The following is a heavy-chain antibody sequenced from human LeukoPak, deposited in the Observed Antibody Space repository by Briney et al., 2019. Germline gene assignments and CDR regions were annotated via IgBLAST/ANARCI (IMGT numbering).Heavy chain of an antibody. V-gene: IGHV4-39*01. CDR2: IFYSGSA. CDR1: GGSISSRSYY. CDR3: ARLAYDSGGDNWFDP. D-gene: IGHD3-22*01. J-gene: IGHJ5*02. Sequence: SETLSLTCTVSGGSISSRSYYWGWTRQPPGKGLEWIGNIFYSGSAYYSPSLKSRVTISVDTSKNQFSLKLSSVTAADTAVYYCARLAYDSGGDNWFDPWGQGTLVTVSS.